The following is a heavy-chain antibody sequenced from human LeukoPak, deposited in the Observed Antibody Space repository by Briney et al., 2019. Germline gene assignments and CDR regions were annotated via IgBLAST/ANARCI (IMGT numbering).Heavy chain of an antibody. CDR2: INPNSGGT. V-gene: IGHV1-2*02. J-gene: IGHJ5*02. D-gene: IGHD6-13*01. CDR1: GYTFTSYD. CDR3: ARERFESSSYNNWFDP. Sequence: ASVKVSCKASGYTFTSYDINWVRQAPGQGLEWMGWINPNSGGTNYAQKFQGRVTMTRDTSISTAYMELSRLRSDDTAVYYCARERFESSSYNNWFDPWGQGTLVTVSS.